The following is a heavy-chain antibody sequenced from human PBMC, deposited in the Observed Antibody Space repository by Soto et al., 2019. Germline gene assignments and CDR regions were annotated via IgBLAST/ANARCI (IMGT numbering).Heavy chain of an antibody. CDR1: GGSFSGYY. V-gene: IGHV4-34*01. CDR2: INHSGGT. D-gene: IGHD6-6*01. Sequence: SETLSLTCAVYGGSFSGYYWSWIRQPPGKGLEWIGEINHSGGTNYNPSLKSRVTISVDTSKNQFSLKLSSVTAADTAVYYCARNYAGVYSSSWGPNWFDPWGQGTLVTVSS. J-gene: IGHJ5*02. CDR3: ARNYAGVYSSSWGPNWFDP.